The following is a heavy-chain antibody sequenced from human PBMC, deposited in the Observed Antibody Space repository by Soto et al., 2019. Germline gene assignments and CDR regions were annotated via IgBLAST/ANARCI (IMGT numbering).Heavy chain of an antibody. CDR3: AGEESAGVSGGSCYCFDY. V-gene: IGHV4-34*01. CDR2: INHSGST. Sequence: PSETLSLTCAVYGGSFSGYYWSWIRQPPGKGLEWIGEINHSGSTNYNPSLKSRVTISVDTSKNQFSLKLSSVTAADTAVYYCAGEESAGVSGGSCYCFDYWGQGTLVTVSS. CDR1: GGSFSGYY. D-gene: IGHD2-15*01. J-gene: IGHJ4*02.